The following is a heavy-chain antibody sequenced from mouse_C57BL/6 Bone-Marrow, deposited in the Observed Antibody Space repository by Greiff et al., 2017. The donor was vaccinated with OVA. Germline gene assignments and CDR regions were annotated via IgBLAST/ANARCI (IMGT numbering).Heavy chain of an antibody. D-gene: IGHD1-1*01. CDR3: ARVGRLLRYFDV. J-gene: IGHJ1*03. Sequence: ESGPGLVKPSQSLSLTCSVTGYSITSGYYWYWIRPSPGNQLEWMGYISYDGSNNSNPSLKNRISITRDTSKNQFFLKLNSVTTEDTATYYSARVGRLLRYFDVWGTGTTVTVSS. V-gene: IGHV3-6*01. CDR1: GYSITSGYY. CDR2: ISYDGSN.